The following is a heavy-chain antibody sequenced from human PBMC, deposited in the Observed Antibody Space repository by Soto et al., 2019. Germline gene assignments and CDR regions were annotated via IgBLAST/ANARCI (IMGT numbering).Heavy chain of an antibody. Sequence: GLSLRLSSAASGFTFRSYIMNWVRQAPGKGLECVSYISISSSTIYYADSVKGRFTFSRDNAKNSLYLQMNSLRAEDTAVYYCARHPERIAQIGWFDPWGQGT. CDR1: GFTFRSYI. D-gene: IGHD6-13*01. J-gene: IGHJ5*02. CDR2: ISISSSTI. V-gene: IGHV3-48*01. CDR3: ARHPERIAQIGWFDP.